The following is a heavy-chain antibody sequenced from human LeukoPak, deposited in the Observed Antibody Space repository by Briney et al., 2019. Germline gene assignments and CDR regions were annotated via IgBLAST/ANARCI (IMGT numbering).Heavy chain of an antibody. J-gene: IGHJ6*02. CDR1: GGSISSYY. V-gene: IGHV4-59*01. D-gene: IGHD1-1*01. CDR3: ARAWNLNYGMDV. CDR2: IYYSGST. Sequence: SETLSLTCTVSGGSISSYYWSWIRQPPGKGLEWIGYIYYSGSTNYNPSLKSRVTISVDTSKNQFSLKLSSVTAADTAVYYRARAWNLNYGMDVWGQGTTVTVSS.